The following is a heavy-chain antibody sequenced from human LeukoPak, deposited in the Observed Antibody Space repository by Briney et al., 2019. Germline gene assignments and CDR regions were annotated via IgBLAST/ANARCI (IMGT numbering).Heavy chain of an antibody. CDR2: ISGSGSYI. D-gene: IGHD3-22*01. CDR3: ARGKFDSSGYYIDY. V-gene: IGHV3-21*06. Sequence: GGSLRLSCAASGFTFSSYSMNWVRQAPGKGLEWVSAISGSGSYISYADSMKGRFTISRDSAKNSVYLQMNSLRSEDTAVYYCARGKFDSSGYYIDYWGQGPLVTVSS. J-gene: IGHJ4*02. CDR1: GFTFSSYS.